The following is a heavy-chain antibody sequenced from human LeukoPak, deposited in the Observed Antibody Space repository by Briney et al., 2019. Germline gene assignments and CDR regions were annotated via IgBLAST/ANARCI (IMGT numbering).Heavy chain of an antibody. CDR2: ISTSGTTI. J-gene: IGHJ4*02. CDR3: TRGLSSGYYSAYY. Sequence: GGSLRLSCAASGFPLSDYYMSWIRQGPGKGLEWVSYISTSGTTIHYADSVKGRFTISRDNAKNSLFLQMNSLRAEDTAVYYCTRGLSSGYYSAYYWGQGTLVTVSS. D-gene: IGHD3-22*01. V-gene: IGHV3-11*01. CDR1: GFPLSDYY.